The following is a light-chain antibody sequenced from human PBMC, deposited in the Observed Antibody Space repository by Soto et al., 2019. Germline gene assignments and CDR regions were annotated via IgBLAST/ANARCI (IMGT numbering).Light chain of an antibody. CDR2: EGF. Sequence: QSALTQPASVSGSPAQSITISCTGSSSDVGGSGLVSWYQFHPGKAPKLLIFEGFKRPSGVSNRFSGSKSGSTAFLTISGLQTEDEADYYCCSYAGRSTGDVVFGGGTKVTVL. CDR3: CSYAGRSTGDVV. J-gene: IGLJ2*01. V-gene: IGLV2-23*01. CDR1: SSDVGGSGL.